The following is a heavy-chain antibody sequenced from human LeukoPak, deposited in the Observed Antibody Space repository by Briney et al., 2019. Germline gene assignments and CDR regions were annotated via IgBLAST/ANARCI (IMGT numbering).Heavy chain of an antibody. D-gene: IGHD6-13*01. CDR3: ARAAAGTAAPDY. CDR1: GXTFSDYY. CDR2: ISSSSYT. Sequence: GGSLRLSCAASGXTFSDYYMSWIRQAPGKGQEWVSYISSSSYTNYADSVKGRFTISRDNAKNSLYLQMNSLRAEDTAVYYCARAAAGTAAPDYWGQGTLVTVSS. J-gene: IGHJ4*02. V-gene: IGHV3-11*05.